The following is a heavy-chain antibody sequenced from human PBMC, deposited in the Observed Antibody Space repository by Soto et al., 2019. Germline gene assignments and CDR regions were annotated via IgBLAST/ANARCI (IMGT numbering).Heavy chain of an antibody. J-gene: IGHJ5*02. CDR1: GYTFTRYT. Sequence: ASVKVSCKASGYTFTRYTMNWVRQAPGQRLEWMGWINPDNGNTKSSQKFQDRVIITRDTSASTAYMGLSSLRSEDTAVYYCARGIATGQLDPWGQGTLVTVSS. V-gene: IGHV1-3*01. CDR2: INPDNGNT. D-gene: IGHD2-15*01. CDR3: ARGIATGQLDP.